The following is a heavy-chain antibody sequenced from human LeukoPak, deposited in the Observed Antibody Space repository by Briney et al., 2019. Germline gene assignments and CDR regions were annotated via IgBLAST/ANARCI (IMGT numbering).Heavy chain of an antibody. V-gene: IGHV5-51*01. CDR3: ARGGRVQYFDWFFDY. CDR1: GYSFTSYW. Sequence: GESLKISCKGSGYSFTSYWIGWVRQMPGKGLEWMGIIYPGDSDTRYSPSFQGQVTISADKSISTAYLQWSSLKASDTAMYYCARGGRVQYFDWFFDYWGQGTLVTVSS. CDR2: IYPGDSDT. D-gene: IGHD3-9*01. J-gene: IGHJ4*02.